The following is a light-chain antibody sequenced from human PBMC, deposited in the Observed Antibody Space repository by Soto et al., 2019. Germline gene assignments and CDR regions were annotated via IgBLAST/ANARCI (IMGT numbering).Light chain of an antibody. V-gene: IGLV2-14*01. CDR1: SSDVGGYNS. Sequence: QSVLTQPASVSGSPGQSITISCTGTSSDVGGYNSVSWYQQHPGKAPKLMIYDVSNRPSGVSNRFSGSKSGNTASLTISGLQAEDEVDYSCSSYTISSTLGVFGGGNKLTVL. CDR3: SSYTISSTLGV. J-gene: IGLJ3*02. CDR2: DVS.